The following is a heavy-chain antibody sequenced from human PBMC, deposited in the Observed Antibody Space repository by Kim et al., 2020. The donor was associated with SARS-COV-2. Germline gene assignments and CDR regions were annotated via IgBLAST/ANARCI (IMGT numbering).Heavy chain of an antibody. V-gene: IGHV4-34*01. CDR2: INHSGST. CDR3: ARGALVYDYIWGSYRPFDY. Sequence: SETLSLTCAAYGGSFSGYYWRWIRQPPGKGLEWIGEINHSGSTNYNPSLKSRVTISVDTSKNQFSLKLSSVTAADTAVYYCARGALVYDYIWGSYRPFDYWGQGTLVTVSS. D-gene: IGHD3-16*02. J-gene: IGHJ4*02. CDR1: GGSFSGYY.